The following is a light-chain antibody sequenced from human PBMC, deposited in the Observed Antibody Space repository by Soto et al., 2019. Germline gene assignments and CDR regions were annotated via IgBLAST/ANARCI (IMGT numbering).Light chain of an antibody. CDR2: DAS. V-gene: IGKV1-33*01. CDR1: QDINKY. J-gene: IGKJ2*02. CDR3: QQYDSLHRT. Sequence: DIQMTQSPSSLSASVGDRVTITCQASQDINKYLNWYQQKPGKAPKLLIYDASNLETGVPSRFSGSGSGTDFTFTISSLQAEDLATYYCQQYDSLHRTFGRGTKLEIK.